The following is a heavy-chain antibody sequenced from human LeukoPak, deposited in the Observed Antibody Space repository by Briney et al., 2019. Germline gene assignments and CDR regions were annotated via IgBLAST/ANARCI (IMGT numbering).Heavy chain of an antibody. J-gene: IGHJ4*02. CDR3: ARDYSTSSWDN. CDR2: INTNSGGT. D-gene: IGHD6-13*01. CDR1: GYTFTIHH. V-gene: IGHV1-2*02. Sequence: ASVKVSCKTSGYTFTIHHIQWVRQAPGQGLEWMGWINTNSGGTIYSQKFQGRITMTRDPSITTAYMELSSPRSDDTAVYYCARDYSTSSWDNWGQGTLVTVSS.